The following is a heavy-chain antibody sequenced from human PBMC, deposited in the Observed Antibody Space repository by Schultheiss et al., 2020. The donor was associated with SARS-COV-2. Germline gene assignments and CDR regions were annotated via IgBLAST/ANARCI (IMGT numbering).Heavy chain of an antibody. CDR3: ARGWGGDYSGWYFDL. J-gene: IGHJ2*01. Sequence: SETLSLTCAVYGGSFSGYYWSWIRQPPGKGLEWIGYIYYSGSTYYNPSLKSLVTISVDTSKNQFSLKLSSVTAADTAVYYCARGWGGDYSGWYFDLWGRGTLVTVSS. CDR2: IYYSGST. V-gene: IGHV4-34*09. CDR1: GGSFSGYY. D-gene: IGHD4-17*01.